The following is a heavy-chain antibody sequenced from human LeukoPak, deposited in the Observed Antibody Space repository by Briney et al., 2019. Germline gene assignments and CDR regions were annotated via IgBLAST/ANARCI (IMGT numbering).Heavy chain of an antibody. V-gene: IGHV3-23*01. CDR2: ISGSGGNT. D-gene: IGHD5-18*01. CDR3: AQDFTAGYAYGYGTFEI. Sequence: PGGSLRLSCAASGFTFSSYALSWVRQAPGKGLEWVSAISGSGGNTYYADSVKGRFTMSRDNSKNTLYLQMNSLRAEDTAVYYCAQDFTAGYAYGYGTFEIWGQGTMVTVSS. CDR1: GFTFSSYA. J-gene: IGHJ3*02.